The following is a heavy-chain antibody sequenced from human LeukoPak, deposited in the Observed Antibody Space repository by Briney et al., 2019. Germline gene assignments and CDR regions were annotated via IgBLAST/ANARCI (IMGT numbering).Heavy chain of an antibody. D-gene: IGHD6-13*01. CDR3: ARTTEAHSWRTRYYDYYMDV. CDR2: IYYSGST. J-gene: IGHJ6*03. V-gene: IGHV4-59*01. Sequence: PSETLSLTCTVSGGSISSYYWSWIRQPPGKGLEWIGYIYYSGSTNYNPSLKSRLTISVDTSKNQFSLKLSSVTAADTAVYYCARTTEAHSWRTRYYDYYMDVWGKGTTVAVSS. CDR1: GGSISSYY.